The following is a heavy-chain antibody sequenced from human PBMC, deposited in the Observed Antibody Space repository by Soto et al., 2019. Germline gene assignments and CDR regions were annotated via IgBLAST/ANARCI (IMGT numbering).Heavy chain of an antibody. Sequence: PGGSLRLSCAISGFSVSSNYLSWVRQAPGKGLEWVSVHYSGGSTYYADSVQGRLTISRDKSNNTLYLRMRRVRAEDTAVYFCARHRHPRGTVGATSPLDPWGQGTQVTVSS. CDR2: HYSGGST. J-gene: IGHJ5*02. CDR1: GFSVSSNY. D-gene: IGHD1-26*01. CDR3: ARHRHPRGTVGATSPLDP. V-gene: IGHV3-53*01.